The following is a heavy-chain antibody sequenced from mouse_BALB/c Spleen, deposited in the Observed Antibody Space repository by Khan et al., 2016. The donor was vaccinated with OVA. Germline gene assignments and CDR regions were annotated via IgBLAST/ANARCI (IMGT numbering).Heavy chain of an antibody. V-gene: IGHV1-20*02. D-gene: IGHD1-1*01. Sequence: VQLKESGPELVKPGASVKISCKASGYSFTGYFMHWVMQSPGKSLEWIGRINPHIGETFYNQKFRDKATLTVDESSSTAHMELRSLASEDSAVYYCARTYGSDFDYWGQGTTLTVSS. CDR2: INPHIGET. CDR1: GYSFTGYF. CDR3: ARTYGSDFDY. J-gene: IGHJ2*01.